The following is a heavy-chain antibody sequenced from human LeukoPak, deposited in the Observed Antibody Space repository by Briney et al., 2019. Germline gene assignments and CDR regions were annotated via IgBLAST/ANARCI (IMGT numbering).Heavy chain of an antibody. V-gene: IGHV4-59*01. CDR1: GGSTSSYY. D-gene: IGHD6-13*01. CDR2: VYNTGST. J-gene: IGHJ5*02. Sequence: SETLSLTCTVSGGSTSSYYWTWIRQPPGKGLEWIGYVYNTGSTNYNPSLKSRVTISVDTSKSQFYLKVSSVTAADTAVYYCARGSSRLNWFDPWGQGALVTVSS. CDR3: ARGSSRLNWFDP.